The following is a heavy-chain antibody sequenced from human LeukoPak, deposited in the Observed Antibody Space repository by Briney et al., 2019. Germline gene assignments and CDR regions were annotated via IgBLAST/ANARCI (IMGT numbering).Heavy chain of an antibody. V-gene: IGHV3-30*18. J-gene: IGHJ4*02. Sequence: PGGSLRLSCAASGFTFSSFGMHWVRQAPGKGLEWVAVISFDGSNKYYADSVKGRFTISRDNSKNTLYLQMNSLKSEDTAVYYCAKDPTTLTLTFDYWGQGTLVTVSS. D-gene: IGHD4-11*01. CDR3: AKDPTTLTLTFDY. CDR2: ISFDGSNK. CDR1: GFTFSSFG.